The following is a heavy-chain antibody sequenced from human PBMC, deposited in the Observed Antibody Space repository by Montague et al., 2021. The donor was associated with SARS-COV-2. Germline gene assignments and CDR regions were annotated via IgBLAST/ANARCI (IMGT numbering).Heavy chain of an antibody. V-gene: IGHV4-34*01. Sequence: SETLSLTCVVYGGSFSGYYWSWIRQPPGKGLEWIGEINHSGSTNXNPSLKSRVTISVDTSKKQFSLRLNSVTAADTAVYYCARGGGYSYGALDYWGQGTLVPVSS. J-gene: IGHJ4*02. D-gene: IGHD5-18*01. CDR2: INHSGST. CDR3: ARGGGYSYGALDY. CDR1: GGSFSGYY.